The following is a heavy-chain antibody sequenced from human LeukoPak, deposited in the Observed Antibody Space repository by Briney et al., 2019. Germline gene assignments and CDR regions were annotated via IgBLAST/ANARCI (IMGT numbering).Heavy chain of an antibody. Sequence: GGSLRLSCVVSGFDLSDYYMSWIRQAPGKGLEWISYISSSGGNIYFADSVKGRLTMSRDNARGSLCLQMNSLRADDTAIYYCARRRDYFDYWGQGTLVTVSS. CDR2: ISSSGGNI. CDR3: ARRRDYFDY. V-gene: IGHV3-11*01. CDR1: GFDLSDYY. J-gene: IGHJ4*02.